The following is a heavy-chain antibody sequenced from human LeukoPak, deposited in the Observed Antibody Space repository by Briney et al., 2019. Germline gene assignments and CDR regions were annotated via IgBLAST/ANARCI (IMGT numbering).Heavy chain of an antibody. CDR3: ARDPVGYCSGGSCYLSNYFDY. J-gene: IGHJ4*02. V-gene: IGHV3-7*01. CDR2: IKQDGSEK. D-gene: IGHD2-15*01. CDR1: GFTFSSYW. Sequence: GGSLRLSCAASGFTFSSYWMSWVRQAPGKGLEWVANIKQDGSEKYYVDSVKGRFTISRDNAKNSLYLQMNSLRAEDTAVYYCARDPVGYCSGGSCYLSNYFDYWGQGTLVTVSS.